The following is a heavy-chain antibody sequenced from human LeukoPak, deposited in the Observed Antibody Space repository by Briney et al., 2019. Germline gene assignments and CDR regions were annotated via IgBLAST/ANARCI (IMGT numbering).Heavy chain of an antibody. D-gene: IGHD3-10*01. CDR1: GFTFSSYA. CDR3: ARESLFGSVPDY. CDR2: IYSGGST. Sequence: GGSLRLSCAASGFTFSSYAMSWVRQAPGKGLEWVSVIYSGGSTYYADSVKGRFTISRHNSKNTLYLQMNSLRAEDTAVYYCARESLFGSVPDYWGQGTLVTVSS. J-gene: IGHJ4*02. V-gene: IGHV3-53*04.